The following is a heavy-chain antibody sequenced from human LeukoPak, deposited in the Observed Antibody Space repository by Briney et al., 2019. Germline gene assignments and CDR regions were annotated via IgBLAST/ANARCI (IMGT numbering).Heavy chain of an antibody. V-gene: IGHV4-61*02. D-gene: IGHD3-10*01. CDR2: IYTSGST. CDR3: ARAYYYGSGSYYGSTYYYYMDV. Sequence: PSETLSLTCTVSGGSISSGSYYWSWIRQPAGKGLEWIGRIYTSGSTNYNPSLKSRVTIPVDTSKNQFSLKLSSVTAEDTAVYYCARAYYYGSGSYYGSTYYYYMDVWGKGTTVTISS. CDR1: GGSISSGSYY. J-gene: IGHJ6*03.